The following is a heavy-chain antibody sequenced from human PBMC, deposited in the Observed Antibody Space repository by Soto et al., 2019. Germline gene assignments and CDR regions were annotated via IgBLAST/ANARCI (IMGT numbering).Heavy chain of an antibody. J-gene: IGHJ4*02. V-gene: IGHV1-18*01. CDR1: GYIFTNHG. CDR2: TSAYNGKT. D-gene: IGHD3-10*01. CDR3: ARDPGRAWELLPGDYFDY. Sequence: QVQLLQSGAEVKKPGASVKVSCKASGYIFTNHGLSWVRQAPGQGLEWMGWTSAYNGKTHYAQKFQGRVTMTTVTSTSTAYMELRSLRSDDTAVYYCARDPGRAWELLPGDYFDYWGQGTRVTVSS.